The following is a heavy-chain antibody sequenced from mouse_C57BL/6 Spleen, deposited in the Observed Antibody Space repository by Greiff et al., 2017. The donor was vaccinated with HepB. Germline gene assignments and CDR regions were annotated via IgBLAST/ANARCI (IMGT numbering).Heavy chain of an antibody. CDR2: INPGSGGT. CDR1: GYAFTNYL. CDR3: ARSRHGSSYWYFDV. Sequence: QVQLQQSGAELVRPGTSVKVSCKASGYAFTNYLIEWVKQRPGQGLEWIGVINPGSGGTNYNEKFKGKATLTADKSSSTAYMQLSSLTSEYSAVYFFARSRHGSSYWYFDVWGTGTTVTVSS. D-gene: IGHD1-1*01. J-gene: IGHJ1*03. V-gene: IGHV1-54*01.